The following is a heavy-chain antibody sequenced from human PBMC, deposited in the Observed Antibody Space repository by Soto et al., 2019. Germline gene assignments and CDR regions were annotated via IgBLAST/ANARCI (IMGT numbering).Heavy chain of an antibody. Sequence: GGSLRLSCAASGFTFSSYAMHWVRQAPGKGLEWVAVISYDGSNKYYADSGKGRFTSSRDNSKNTLYLQMNSLRAEDTAVYYWARGIAVAGTRAPESYFQHWGQGTLVTVSS. CDR2: ISYDGSNK. CDR3: ARGIAVAGTRAPESYFQH. CDR1: GFTFSSYA. V-gene: IGHV3-30-3*01. J-gene: IGHJ1*01. D-gene: IGHD6-19*01.